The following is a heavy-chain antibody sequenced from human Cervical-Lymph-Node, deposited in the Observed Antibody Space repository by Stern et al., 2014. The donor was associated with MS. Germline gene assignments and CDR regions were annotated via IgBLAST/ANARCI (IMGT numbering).Heavy chain of an antibody. V-gene: IGHV4-59*01. D-gene: IGHD5-24*01. CDR3: ARDRDRDGFNSYFDV. J-gene: IGHJ4*02. CDR1: DDSISDYF. Sequence: VQLEESGPGLVKPSETLSLTCTVSDDSISDYFWTWIRLLPGKGLEWIGYTQYRGSTNYNPSLRSRVTISVDTSKNQFSLKLTSVTAADAAVYYCARDRDRDGFNSYFDVWGRGTLVTVSS. CDR2: TQYRGST.